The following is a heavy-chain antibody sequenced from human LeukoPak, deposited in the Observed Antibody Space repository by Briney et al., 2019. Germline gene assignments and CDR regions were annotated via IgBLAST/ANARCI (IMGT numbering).Heavy chain of an antibody. J-gene: IGHJ3*02. CDR2: IHSDGSTI. CDR1: GFTFSTYW. Sequence: GGSLRLSCAASGFTFSTYWMYWVRQAPGKGLVWVSRIHSDGSTINYAASVKGRFTVSRDNAKNTLYLQMNSLRVEDTAVYYCARSYRGTFDIWGQGTMVIVSS. D-gene: IGHD3-10*01. V-gene: IGHV3-74*01. CDR3: ARSYRGTFDI.